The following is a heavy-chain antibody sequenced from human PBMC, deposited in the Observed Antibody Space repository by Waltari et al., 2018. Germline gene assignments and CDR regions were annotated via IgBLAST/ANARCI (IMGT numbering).Heavy chain of an antibody. V-gene: IGHV1-2*06. J-gene: IGHJ4*02. D-gene: IGHD2-2*01. CDR2: VHTDSGGT. CDR3: VRVGSNHNFDY. Sequence: QVQLVQSGAEVKKPGASVKVSCKASGYTFTAYYMHWVRRAPGQGLEGMGRVHTDSGGTNFAQNFQGRVTMTRDTSISTAYMELSSLRSDDTAVYYCVRVGSNHNFDYWGQGTLVTVSS. CDR1: GYTFTAYY.